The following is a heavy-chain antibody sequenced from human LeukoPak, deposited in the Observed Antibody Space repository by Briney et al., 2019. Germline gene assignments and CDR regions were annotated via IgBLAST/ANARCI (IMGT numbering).Heavy chain of an antibody. V-gene: IGHV4-39*07. J-gene: IGHJ3*02. CDR1: GGSISSSSYY. CDR3: ARARPFIVGAAEDAFDI. CDR2: IYYSGST. Sequence: SQTLSLTCTVSGGSISSSSYYWGWIRQPPGKGLEWIGSIYYSGSTYYNPSLKSRVTISVDTSKNQFSLKLSSVTAADTAVYYCARARPFIVGAAEDAFDIWGQGTMVTVSS. D-gene: IGHD1-26*01.